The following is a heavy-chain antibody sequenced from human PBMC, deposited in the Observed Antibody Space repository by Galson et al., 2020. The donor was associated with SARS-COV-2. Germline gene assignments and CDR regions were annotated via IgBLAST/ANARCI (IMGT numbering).Heavy chain of an antibody. CDR1: GFIFDDYG. D-gene: IGHD3-10*01. CDR2: INWSGCTT. Sequence: GGSLRLSCAASGFIFDDYGMTLLRQAPGTGLEWVTGINWSGCTTDYADSVKGRFTDSRDNAKNSVYLQMNSLRFEDTALYYCARKDYYGSGNDVWGQGTTVTVSS. V-gene: IGHV3-20*04. J-gene: IGHJ6*02. CDR3: ARKDYYGSGNDV.